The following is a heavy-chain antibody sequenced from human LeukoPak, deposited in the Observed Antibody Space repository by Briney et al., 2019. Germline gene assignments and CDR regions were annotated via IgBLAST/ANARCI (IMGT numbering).Heavy chain of an antibody. Sequence: PGGSLRLSCAAYGFIFSNYGMHWVRQAPGKGLEWVSFIRYDGSHKHYADSVKGRFTISRENSKKTLYLQMNSLRPEDTAMYYCAKDLLKEGSYGSGIDWFDPWGQGAQVTVSS. CDR1: GFIFSNYG. D-gene: IGHD3-10*01. CDR2: IRYDGSHK. CDR3: AKDLLKEGSYGSGIDWFDP. V-gene: IGHV3-30*02. J-gene: IGHJ5*02.